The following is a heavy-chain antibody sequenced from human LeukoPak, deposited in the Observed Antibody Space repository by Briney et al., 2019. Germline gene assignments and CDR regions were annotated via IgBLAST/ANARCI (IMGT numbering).Heavy chain of an antibody. Sequence: ASVKVCCKASGYTFTRYYMHWVRQAPGQGLEWMGIINPSGGSTSYAQKFQGRVTMTRDTSTSTVYMELSSLRSEDTAVYYCARDLIGKTVVVPAAIPGYWGQGTLVTVSS. J-gene: IGHJ4*02. CDR1: GYTFTRYY. V-gene: IGHV1-46*01. CDR2: INPSGGST. D-gene: IGHD2-2*01. CDR3: ARDLIGKTVVVPAAIPGY.